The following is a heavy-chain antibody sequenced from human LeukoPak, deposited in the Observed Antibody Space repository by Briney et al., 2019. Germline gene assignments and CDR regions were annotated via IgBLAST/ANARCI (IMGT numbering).Heavy chain of an antibody. J-gene: IGHJ5*02. CDR3: VTGRYSYGWYNH. CDR1: GDSVSSNSAA. Sequence: SQTLSLTCAISGDSVSSNSAAWNWIRQSPSRGLEWLGGTYYRSKWYIEYAVSVQSRMTINPDTSKNQFSLHLNSVTPEDTAVYYCVTGRYSYGWYNHWGQGILVIVSS. V-gene: IGHV6-1*01. D-gene: IGHD1-26*01. CDR2: TYYRSKWYI.